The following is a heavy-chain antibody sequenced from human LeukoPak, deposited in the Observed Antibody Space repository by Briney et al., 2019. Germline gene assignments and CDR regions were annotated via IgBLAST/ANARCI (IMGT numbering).Heavy chain of an antibody. J-gene: IGHJ4*02. CDR1: GYTFTSYG. V-gene: IGHV1-18*01. CDR3: ARDPTIAVAGPGY. CDR2: ISGYNGNT. Sequence: GASVKVSCKASGYTFTSYGISWVRQAPGQGLEWMGWISGYNGNTNYAQKVQGRVTMTTDTSTSTAYMGLRSLRSDDTAVYYCARDPTIAVAGPGYWGQGTLVTVSS. D-gene: IGHD6-19*01.